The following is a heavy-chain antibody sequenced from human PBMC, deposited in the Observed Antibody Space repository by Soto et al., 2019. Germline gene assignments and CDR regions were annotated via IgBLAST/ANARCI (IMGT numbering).Heavy chain of an antibody. D-gene: IGHD2-21*01. J-gene: IGHJ4*02. CDR1: GFTFSNAW. V-gene: IGHV3-15*01. Sequence: EVQLVESGGGLVKPGGSLRLSCAASGFTFSNAWMSWVRQAPGKGLEWVGRIKSKTDGGTTDYAAPVKGRITISRDDSKNTLDLQNDRLKTEDTAGDYLSPKTPHCGWYLYFDHRGQGTPVT. CDR3: SPKTPHCGWYLYFDH. CDR2: IKSKTDGGTT.